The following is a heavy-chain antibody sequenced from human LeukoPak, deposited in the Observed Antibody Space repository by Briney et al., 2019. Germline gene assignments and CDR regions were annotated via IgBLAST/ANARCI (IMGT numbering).Heavy chain of an antibody. Sequence: GGSLRLSCAASGFTFDDYGMSWVRQAPGKGLEWVSAISGSGGSTYYADSVKGRFTISRDNSKNTLYLQINSLRAEDTAVFYCARVNAPPDYYDSSGYPWDDAFDIWGQGTMVTVSS. CDR2: ISGSGGST. CDR1: GFTFDDYG. D-gene: IGHD3-22*01. CDR3: ARVNAPPDYYDSSGYPWDDAFDI. J-gene: IGHJ3*02. V-gene: IGHV3-23*01.